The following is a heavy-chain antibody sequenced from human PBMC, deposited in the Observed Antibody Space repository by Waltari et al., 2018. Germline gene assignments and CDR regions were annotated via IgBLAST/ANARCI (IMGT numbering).Heavy chain of an antibody. J-gene: IGHJ4*02. CDR2: IYSGCST. D-gene: IGHD6-19*01. V-gene: IGHV3-53*01. CDR1: GFTVSSNY. CDR3: ARSRAPLVAGLDY. Sequence: EVQLVESGGGLIQPGGSLRLSCAASGFTVSSNYMSWFRQAPGKGRECVSVIYSGCSTYQEDSVKGSYTISRDKSKNTLYLQKPGERAEDTAAYYCARSRAPLVAGLDYWGQGTLVTVSS.